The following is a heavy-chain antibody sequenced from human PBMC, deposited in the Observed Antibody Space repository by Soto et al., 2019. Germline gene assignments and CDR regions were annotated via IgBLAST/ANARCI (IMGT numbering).Heavy chain of an antibody. CDR1: GFTFSRYW. CDR3: TRRGDSTYDY. J-gene: IGHJ4*02. Sequence: EVHLVESGGGLVQPGGSLRLSCAASGFTFSRYWMSWVRQAPGKGLEWVANIKEDGSEKHYVDSVKGRFTISRDNAKNSLYLQINSLRAEDTAVYYCTRRGDSTYDYWGQGTLVTVSS. V-gene: IGHV3-7*01. D-gene: IGHD4-4*01. CDR2: IKEDGSEK.